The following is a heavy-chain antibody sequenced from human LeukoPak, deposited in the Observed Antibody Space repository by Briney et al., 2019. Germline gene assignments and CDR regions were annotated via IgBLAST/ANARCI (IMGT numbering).Heavy chain of an antibody. J-gene: IGHJ4*02. CDR2: IIPIFGTA. Sequence: ASVKVSCKASGGTFSSYAISWVRQAPGQGLEWMGGIIPIFGTANYAQKFQGRVTITADESTSTAYMELSSLRSEDTAVYYCAKTINSSSWQRVGDYWGQGTLVAVSS. CDR1: GGTFSSYA. D-gene: IGHD6-13*01. CDR3: AKTINSSSWQRVGDY. V-gene: IGHV1-69*13.